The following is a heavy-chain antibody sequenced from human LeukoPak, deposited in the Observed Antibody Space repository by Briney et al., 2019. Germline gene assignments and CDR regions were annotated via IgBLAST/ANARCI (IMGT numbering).Heavy chain of an antibody. Sequence: AASVKVSCKASGGTFSTYAISWVRQAPGQGLEWMGGIIPFLGRANNAQKFQGRVTITADKSTTTASMELSSLRSEDTAVYYCALSSSGYDDSFDIWGQGTMVSVSS. D-gene: IGHD5-12*01. V-gene: IGHV1-69*10. CDR1: GGTFSTYA. CDR2: IIPFLGRA. J-gene: IGHJ3*02. CDR3: ALSSSGYDDSFDI.